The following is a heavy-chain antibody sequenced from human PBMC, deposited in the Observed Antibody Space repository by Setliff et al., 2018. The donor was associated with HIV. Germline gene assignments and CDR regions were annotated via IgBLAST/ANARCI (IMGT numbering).Heavy chain of an antibody. CDR3: ARVGYHGSGRYSFDY. Sequence: PSETLSLTCTVSGGSISSFYWTWIRQPPGKGLEWIGYIYYSGSTNYNPSLKSRLTISVDTSKNQVSLKLSSVTAAETAVYYCARVGYHGSGRYSFDYWGQGTLVTVSS. CDR2: IYYSGST. J-gene: IGHJ4*02. CDR1: GGSISSFY. D-gene: IGHD3-10*01. V-gene: IGHV4-59*08.